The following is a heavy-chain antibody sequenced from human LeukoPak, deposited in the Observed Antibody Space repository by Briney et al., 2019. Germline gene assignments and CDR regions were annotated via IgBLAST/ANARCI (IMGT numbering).Heavy chain of an antibody. J-gene: IGHJ4*02. D-gene: IGHD6-19*01. CDR3: ARQGIAVAFDY. CDR2: IYYSGST. V-gene: IGHV4-59*08. CDR1: GGSISSYY. Sequence: SETLSLTCTVSGGSISSYYWSWIRQPPGKGLEWIGYIYYSGSTNYNPSFKSRVTISVDTSKNQFSLKLSSVTAADTAVYYCARQGIAVAFDYWGQGTLVTVSS.